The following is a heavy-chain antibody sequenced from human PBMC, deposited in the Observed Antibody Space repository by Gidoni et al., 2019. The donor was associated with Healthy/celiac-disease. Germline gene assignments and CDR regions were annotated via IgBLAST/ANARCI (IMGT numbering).Heavy chain of an antibody. CDR3: AKDPATGIAAAGTFDH. D-gene: IGHD6-13*01. V-gene: IGHV3-23*04. J-gene: IGHJ4*02. CDR1: GFTFSSYA. Sequence: EVQLVESGGGLVQPGGSLRLSCAASGFTFSSYAMSWGGQVPGKGLEWVCAISGRCGSTSSADSGKGRFTISRDNSKNTLYLQMNSLRAEDTAVYYGAKDPATGIAAAGTFDHWGQGTLVTVSS. CDR2: ISGRCGST.